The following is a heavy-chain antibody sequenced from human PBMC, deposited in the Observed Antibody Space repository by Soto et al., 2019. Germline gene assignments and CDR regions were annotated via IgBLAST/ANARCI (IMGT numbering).Heavy chain of an antibody. CDR3: ADWGGQDYSY. D-gene: IGHD4-4*01. CDR1: GFTFSTYW. CDR2: INPDGNVG. Sequence: EVQLLGSGGGLVQPGGSLRLSCVGSGFTFSTYWMNWVRQAPGKGLEWVANINPDGNVGTYVDSVRGRFPTSKDNAKNSLYLQMNSLSVGDTTVYFCADWGGQDYSYWSQGIMVTVSS. V-gene: IGHV3-7*03. J-gene: IGHJ4*02.